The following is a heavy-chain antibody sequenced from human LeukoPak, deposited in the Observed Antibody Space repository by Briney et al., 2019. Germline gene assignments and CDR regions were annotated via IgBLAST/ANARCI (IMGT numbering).Heavy chain of an antibody. D-gene: IGHD6-13*01. J-gene: IGHJ5*02. Sequence: ASVKVSCKASGYTFTSYYMHWVRQAPGQGLEWMGIINPSGGSTSYAQKFQGRVTMTRDTSTSTVYMELSSLRSEDTAVYYCARDLLPAAAGTCWFDPWGQGTLVTVSS. V-gene: IGHV1-46*01. CDR1: GYTFTSYY. CDR3: ARDLLPAAAGTCWFDP. CDR2: INPSGGST.